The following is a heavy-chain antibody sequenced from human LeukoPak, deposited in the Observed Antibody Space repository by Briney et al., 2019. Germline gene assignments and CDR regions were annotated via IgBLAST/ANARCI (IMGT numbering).Heavy chain of an antibody. J-gene: IGHJ4*02. V-gene: IGHV1-2*06. CDR2: INPNSGGT. CDR3: ARGSAGSSSSHY. D-gene: IGHD6-6*01. CDR1: GYTFTGYY. Sequence: SXXVSCKASGYTFTGYYMHWVRQAPGQGLEWMGRINPNSGGTNYAQRFQGRVTMTRDTSISTAYMELSRLRSDDTAVYYCARGSAGSSSSHYWGQGTLVTVSS.